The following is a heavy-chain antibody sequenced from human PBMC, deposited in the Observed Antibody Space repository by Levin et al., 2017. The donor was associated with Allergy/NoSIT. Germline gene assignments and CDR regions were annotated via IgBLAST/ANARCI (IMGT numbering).Heavy chain of an antibody. J-gene: IGHJ4*02. CDR1: GQHLTSEG. D-gene: IGHD3-10*01. Sequence: ASVKVSCXXXGQHLTSEGIRWLRQAPGKGLEWMGWISAYNGNTNYAQKLQGRVTMTTDTSTSTAYMELRSLRSDDTAVYYCARRLRQGYFDYWGQGTLVTVSS. CDR2: ISAYNGNT. V-gene: IGHV1-18*01. CDR3: ARRLRQGYFDY.